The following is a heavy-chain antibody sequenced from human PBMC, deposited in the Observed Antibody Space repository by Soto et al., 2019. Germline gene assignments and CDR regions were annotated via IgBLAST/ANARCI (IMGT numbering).Heavy chain of an antibody. V-gene: IGHV3-30*18. CDR2: ISYDGSNK. CDR1: GFTFSSYG. J-gene: IGHJ6*03. Sequence: GGSLRLSCAASGFTFSSYGMHWVRQAPGKGLEWVAVISYDGSNKYYADSVKGRFTISRDNSKNTLYLQMNSLRAEDTAVYYCAKGRAFYSYMDVWGKGTTVTVSS. CDR3: AKGRAFYSYMDV.